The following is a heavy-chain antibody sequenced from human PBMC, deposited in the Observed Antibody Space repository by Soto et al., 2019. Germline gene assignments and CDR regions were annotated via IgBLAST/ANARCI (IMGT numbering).Heavy chain of an antibody. J-gene: IGHJ4*02. CDR2: VTRSGDTT. V-gene: IGHV3-23*01. CDR1: GFTFSTYA. D-gene: IGHD1-20*01. Sequence: EVQLLESGGGLVQPGGSLRLSCVASGFTFSTYAISWVRQAPGKGLEWISTVTRSGDTTYYADSVKGRFTISRDNCKNTLYLQMHSLTAEDTAVYYCANITADYWGKGILVRVSS. CDR3: ANITADY.